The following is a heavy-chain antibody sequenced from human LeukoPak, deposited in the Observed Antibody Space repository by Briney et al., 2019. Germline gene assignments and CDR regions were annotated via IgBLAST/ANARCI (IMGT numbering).Heavy chain of an antibody. Sequence: SETLSLTCTVSGGSITSYYWSWIRQPPGKGLEWIGYIYSSGSTTYNPSLKSRVTISVDTSKNQFSLKLTSVTAADTAVYYCARRAVAENYFGYWGQGTLVTDSS. V-gene: IGHV4-59*08. D-gene: IGHD6-19*01. CDR2: IYSSGST. J-gene: IGHJ4*02. CDR1: GGSITSYY. CDR3: ARRAVAENYFGY.